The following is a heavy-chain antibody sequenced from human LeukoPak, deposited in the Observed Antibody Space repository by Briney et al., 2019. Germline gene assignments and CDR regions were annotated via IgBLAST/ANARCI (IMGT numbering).Heavy chain of an antibody. CDR1: GFTVSSNY. D-gene: IGHD4-11*01. V-gene: IGHV3-53*01. CDR2: IYSGGST. J-gene: IGHJ4*02. CDR3: TREDHSNYNY. Sequence: GGSLRLSCAASGFTVSSNYMGWVRQAPGKGLEWVSVIYSGGSTYYADSVKGRFTISRDNSKNTLYLQMNSLRAEDTAVYYCTREDHSNYNYWGQGTLVTVSS.